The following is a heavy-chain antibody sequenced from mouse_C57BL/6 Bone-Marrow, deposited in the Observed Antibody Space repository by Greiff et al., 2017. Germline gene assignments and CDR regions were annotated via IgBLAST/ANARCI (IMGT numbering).Heavy chain of an antibody. Sequence: QVQLQQPGAELVRPGSSVKLSCKASGYTFTSYWMDWVKQRPGQGLEWIGNIYPSDSETHYNQKFKDKATLTVDKSSSTAYMRLSSLTSEDSAVYDCARSYYYGSSYNYFDYWGQGTTLTVSS. CDR2: IYPSDSET. V-gene: IGHV1-61*01. D-gene: IGHD1-1*01. J-gene: IGHJ2*01. CDR3: ARSYYYGSSYNYFDY. CDR1: GYTFTSYW.